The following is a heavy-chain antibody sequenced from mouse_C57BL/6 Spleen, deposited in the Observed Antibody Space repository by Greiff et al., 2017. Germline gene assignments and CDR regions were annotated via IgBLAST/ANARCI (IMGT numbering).Heavy chain of an antibody. CDR3: AREGNYYGSGDYAMDY. D-gene: IGHD1-1*01. CDR2: IYPGDGDT. Sequence: VQLQQSGPELVKPGASVKISCKASGYAFSSSWMNWVKQRPGKGLEWIGRIYPGDGDTNYNGKFKGKATLTADKSSSTAYMQLSSLTSEDSAVYFCAREGNYYGSGDYAMDYWGQGTSVTVSS. J-gene: IGHJ4*01. V-gene: IGHV1-82*01. CDR1: GYAFSSSW.